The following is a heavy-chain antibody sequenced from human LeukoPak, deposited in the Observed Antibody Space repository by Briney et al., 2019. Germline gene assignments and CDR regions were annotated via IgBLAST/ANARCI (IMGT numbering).Heavy chain of an antibody. Sequence: GESLKISCKGSGYSFTSYWIGWVRQMPGKGLEWMGIIYPGDSDTRYSPSFQGQVAIAADKSISTAYLQWSSLKASDTAMYYCARAIHATGYSYGPAPEYYYYYYMDVWGKGTTVTVSS. V-gene: IGHV5-51*01. CDR1: GYSFTSYW. J-gene: IGHJ6*03. D-gene: IGHD5-18*01. CDR2: IYPGDSDT. CDR3: ARAIHATGYSYGPAPEYYYYYYMDV.